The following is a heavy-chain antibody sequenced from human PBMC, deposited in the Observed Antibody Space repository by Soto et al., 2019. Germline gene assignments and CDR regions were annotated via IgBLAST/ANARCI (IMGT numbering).Heavy chain of an antibody. Sequence: EVQLLESGGGLIQPGGSLRLSCAASGITFSNYAMSWVRQAPGKGLEWVSSISGSAGDTYYADSVKGRFTISRDNSKNTLYLNMNNLRAVETAVYYCTKATHSAEGEYCKTTSCAAAYFQHWGQGTLVAVSS. V-gene: IGHV3-23*01. CDR3: TKATHSAEGEYCKTTSCAAAYFQH. J-gene: IGHJ1*01. D-gene: IGHD2-2*01. CDR1: GITFSNYA. CDR2: ISGSAGDT.